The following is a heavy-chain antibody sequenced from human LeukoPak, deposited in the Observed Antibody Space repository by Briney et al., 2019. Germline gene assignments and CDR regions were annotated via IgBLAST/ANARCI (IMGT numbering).Heavy chain of an antibody. V-gene: IGHV1-69*04. D-gene: IGHD2-2*01. J-gene: IGHJ4*02. CDR2: IIPILGIA. CDR3: ARGEEYCSSTSCPFDY. Sequence: GASVKVSCKASGGTFSSYAISWVRQAPGQGLEWMGRIIPILGIANYAQKFQGRVTITTDESTSTAYMELSSLRSEDTAVYYCARGEEYCSSTSCPFDYWGQGTLVTVSS. CDR1: GGTFSSYA.